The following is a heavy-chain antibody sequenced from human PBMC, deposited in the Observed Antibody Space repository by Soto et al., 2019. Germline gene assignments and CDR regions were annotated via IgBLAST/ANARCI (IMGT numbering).Heavy chain of an antibody. CDR2: IYYSGST. CDR3: ARDYSGYEPFFDY. D-gene: IGHD5-12*01. J-gene: IGHJ4*02. V-gene: IGHV4-59*12. CDR1: GGSISSYY. Sequence: SETLSLTCTVSGGSISSYYWSWIRQPPGKGLEWIGYIYYSGSTNYNPSLKSRVTISVDTSKNQFSLKLSSVTAADTAVYYCARDYSGYEPFFDYWGQGTLVTVSS.